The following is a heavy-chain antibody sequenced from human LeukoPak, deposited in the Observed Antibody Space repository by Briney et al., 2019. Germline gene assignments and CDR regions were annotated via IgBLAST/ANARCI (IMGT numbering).Heavy chain of an antibody. Sequence: PVKVSCKASGGTFSSYAISWVRQAPGQGLEWMGGIIPIFGTANYAQKFQGRVTITADESTSTAYMELSSLRSEDTAVYYCARYGDCSSTSCDDYWGQGTLVTVSS. V-gene: IGHV1-69*13. CDR3: ARYGDCSSTSCDDY. D-gene: IGHD2-2*01. J-gene: IGHJ4*02. CDR1: GGTFSSYA. CDR2: IIPIFGTA.